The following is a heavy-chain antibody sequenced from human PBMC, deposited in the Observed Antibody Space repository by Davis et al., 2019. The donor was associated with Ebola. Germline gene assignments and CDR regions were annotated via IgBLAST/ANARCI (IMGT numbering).Heavy chain of an antibody. CDR1: GGSISSGGYS. V-gene: IGHV4-30-2*01. CDR3: ARVAAVTTLRIFDY. CDR2: IYHSGST. J-gene: IGHJ4*02. D-gene: IGHD4-17*01. Sequence: LRLSCAVSGGSISSGGYSWSWIRQPPGKGLEWIGYIYHSGSTYYNPSLKSRVTISVDRSKNQFSLKLSSVTAADTAVYYCARVAAVTTLRIFDYWGQGTLVTVSS.